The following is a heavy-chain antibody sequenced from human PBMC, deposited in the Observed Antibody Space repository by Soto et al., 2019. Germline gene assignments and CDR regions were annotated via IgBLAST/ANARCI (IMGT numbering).Heavy chain of an antibody. J-gene: IGHJ5*02. V-gene: IGHV4-31*03. CDR1: GGSISSGGYY. D-gene: IGHD1-7*01. CDR2: IYYSGST. CDR3: ARDQPELLRGNWFDP. Sequence: QVQLQESGPGLVKPSQTLSLTCTVSGGSISSGGYYWSWIRQHPGKGLEWIGYIYYSGSTYYNPSPTSRVTISVDTSKNQFSLKLSSVTAADTAVYYCARDQPELLRGNWFDPWGQGTLVTVSS.